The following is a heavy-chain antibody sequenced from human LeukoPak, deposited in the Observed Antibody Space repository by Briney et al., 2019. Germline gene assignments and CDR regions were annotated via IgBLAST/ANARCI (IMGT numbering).Heavy chain of an antibody. D-gene: IGHD6-13*01. V-gene: IGHV3-23*01. CDR2: ISGSGGST. Sequence: GGSLRLSCAASGFTFSSYAMSWVRQAPGKGLEWVSAISGSGGSTYYADSVKGRFTISRDNSKNTLYLQMNSLRAEDTALYYCAKAPYSSSWYFEYWGQGTLVTVSS. CDR1: GFTFSSYA. CDR3: AKAPYSSSWYFEY. J-gene: IGHJ4*02.